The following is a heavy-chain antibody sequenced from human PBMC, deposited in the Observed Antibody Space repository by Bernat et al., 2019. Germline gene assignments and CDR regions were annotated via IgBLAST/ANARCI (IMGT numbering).Heavy chain of an antibody. CDR1: GFTFSSFG. CDR2: IWFDGSKK. V-gene: IGHV3-33*01. CDR3: ARDQFGGGPGANAMDD. J-gene: IGHJ4*02. Sequence: QVQLVESGGGVVQPGRSLRLSCAASGFTFSSFGMHWVRQAPGKGLEWVAVIWFDGSKKYYADSVKGRFTISRDNSKNTLYLQMNSLRAEDTAVYYCARDQFGGGPGANAMDDWGQGTMVTVSS. D-gene: IGHD2-2*01.